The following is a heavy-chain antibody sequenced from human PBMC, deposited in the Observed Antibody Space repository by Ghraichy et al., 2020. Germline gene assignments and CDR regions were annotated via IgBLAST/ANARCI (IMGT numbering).Heavy chain of an antibody. V-gene: IGHV3-30*03. J-gene: IGHJ3*02. Sequence: GESLNISCAASGFTFSSYGMHWVRQAPGKGLEWVAVISYDGSNKYYADSVKGRFTISRDNSKNTLYLQMNSLRAEDTAVYYCARITTVTTFGAFDIWGQGTMVTVSS. D-gene: IGHD4-17*01. CDR1: GFTFSSYG. CDR2: ISYDGSNK. CDR3: ARITTVTTFGAFDI.